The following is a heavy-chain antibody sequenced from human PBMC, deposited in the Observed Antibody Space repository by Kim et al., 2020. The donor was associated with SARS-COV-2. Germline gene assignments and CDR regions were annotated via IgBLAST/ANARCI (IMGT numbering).Heavy chain of an antibody. CDR1: GFTFSNAW. CDR2: IKSKTDGGTT. D-gene: IGHD6-13*01. Sequence: LSLTCAASGFTFSNAWMSWVRQAPGKGLEWVGRIKSKTDGGTTDYAAPVKGRFTISRDDSKNTLYLQMNSLKTEDTAVYYCTTLPSSSWYIYYYYMDVWGKGTTVTVSS. CDR3: TTLPSSSWYIYYYYMDV. J-gene: IGHJ6*03. V-gene: IGHV3-15*01.